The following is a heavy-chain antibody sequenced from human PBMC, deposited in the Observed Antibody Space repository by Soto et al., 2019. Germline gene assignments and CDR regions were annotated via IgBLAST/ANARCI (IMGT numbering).Heavy chain of an antibody. Sequence: QVQLQESGPGLVKPSQTLSLTCTVSGGSISSGGYYWSWIRQHPGKGLEWIGYIYYSWSTYYNPYLKRRVTISVDTSKNQFSLKLSSVTAADTAVYYCAREGVFSNSGDSYWGQGTLVTVSS. CDR2: IYYSWST. J-gene: IGHJ4*02. CDR3: AREGVFSNSGDSY. CDR1: GGSISSGGYY. V-gene: IGHV4-31*03. D-gene: IGHD4-17*01.